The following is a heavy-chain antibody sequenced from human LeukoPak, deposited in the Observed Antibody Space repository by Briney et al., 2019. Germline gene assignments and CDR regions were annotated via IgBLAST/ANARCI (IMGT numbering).Heavy chain of an antibody. CDR3: ARDGRDSGWYFENDY. CDR2: INPNSGGT. J-gene: IGHJ4*02. CDR1: GYTFTGYY. V-gene: IGHV1-2*02. D-gene: IGHD6-19*01. Sequence: ASVKVSCKASGYTFTGYYMHWVRQAPGQGLEWMGWINPNSGGTNYAQKFRGRVTMTRDTSISTAYMELSRLRSDDTAVYYCARDGRDSGWYFENDYWGQGTLVTVSS.